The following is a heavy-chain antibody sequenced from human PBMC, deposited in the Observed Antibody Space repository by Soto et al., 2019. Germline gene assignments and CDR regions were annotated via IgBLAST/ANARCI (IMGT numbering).Heavy chain of an antibody. CDR3: ARGRGWLPHRAFDI. CDR1: GGSFSGYY. CDR2: INHSGST. Sequence: SETLSLTCAVYGGSFSGYYWSWIRQPPGKGLEWIGEINHSGSTNYNPSLKSRVTISVDTSKNQFSLKLSSVTAADTAVYYCARGRGWLPHRAFDIWGQGTMVTV. V-gene: IGHV4-34*01. J-gene: IGHJ3*02. D-gene: IGHD5-12*01.